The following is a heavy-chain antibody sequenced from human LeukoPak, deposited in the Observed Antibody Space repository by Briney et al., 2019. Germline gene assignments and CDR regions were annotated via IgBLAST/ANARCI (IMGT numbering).Heavy chain of an antibody. CDR1: GYSFTSYW. CDR2: IYPGDSDT. V-gene: IGHV5-51*01. D-gene: IGHD2-2*01. Sequence: GESLKISCKGSGYSFTSYWIGWVRQMPGKGLEWMGIIYPGDSDTRYSPSFQGQVTISADKSISTAYLQWSSLKASDTAMYYCARHLGYCSSTTCYGGYYFDYWGQGTLVTVSS. CDR3: ARHLGYCSSTTCYGGYYFDY. J-gene: IGHJ4*02.